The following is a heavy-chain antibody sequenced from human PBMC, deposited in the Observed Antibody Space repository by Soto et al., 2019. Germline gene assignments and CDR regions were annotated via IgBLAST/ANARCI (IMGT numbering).Heavy chain of an antibody. J-gene: IGHJ5*02. CDR2: IFVGDSDT. CDR3: GIYWRSRVDVRAPGT. CDR1: GNIFSHYW. D-gene: IGHD2-15*01. V-gene: IGHV5-51*01. Sequence: GESLKISCKGSGNIFSHYWIAWVRHMPGKGLEWMGVIFVGDSDTRYSPSFEGQVTISAHKSISTVYLQWDSLKASDIANYYCGIYWRSRVDVRAPGTWGQGARVPVAS.